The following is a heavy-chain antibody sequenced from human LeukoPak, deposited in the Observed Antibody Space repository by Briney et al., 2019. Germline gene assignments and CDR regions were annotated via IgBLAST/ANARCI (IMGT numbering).Heavy chain of an antibody. CDR2: IWYDGSNK. V-gene: IGHV3-33*01. D-gene: IGHD2-2*01. CDR1: GFTCSSYG. Sequence: GGYLRLYCAGSGFTCSSYGMHWVRQAPGKGREGVAVIWYDGSNKYYAASVNGRFTISTDNSKNTLYLPMTSLRAEDTAVYYCARDSGIVVVPAAIQNGYSRYPDAFDIWGQGTMVTVSS. J-gene: IGHJ3*02. CDR3: ARDSGIVVVPAAIQNGYSRYPDAFDI.